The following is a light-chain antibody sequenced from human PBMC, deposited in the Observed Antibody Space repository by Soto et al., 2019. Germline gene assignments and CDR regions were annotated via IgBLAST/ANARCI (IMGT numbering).Light chain of an antibody. V-gene: IGKV1-9*01. J-gene: IGKJ5*01. CDR2: GAS. CDR1: QGITNF. CDR3: QQLNSYPLT. Sequence: DIQLTQSPSFLSASVGDRVTITCRASQGITNFLAWYQKKPGKAPNLLIYGASTLQTGAPSRFSGSGSGTEFTLTISSLQPEDFATYYCQQLNSYPLTFGQGTPLEMK.